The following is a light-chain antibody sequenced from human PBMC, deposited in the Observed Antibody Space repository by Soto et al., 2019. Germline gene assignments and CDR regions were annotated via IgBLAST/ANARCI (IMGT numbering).Light chain of an antibody. V-gene: IGKV3D-15*01. J-gene: IGKJ4*01. CDR3: QQYNNWPLT. CDR1: QSVSSN. Sequence: DIVLTQSPATLSLSPGERATLSCRASQSVSSNLAWYQQKPGQAPRLLIYGASSRATGIPDRFSGSGSGTEFTLTISSLQSEDFAVYYCQQYNNWPLTFGGGTKVDI. CDR2: GAS.